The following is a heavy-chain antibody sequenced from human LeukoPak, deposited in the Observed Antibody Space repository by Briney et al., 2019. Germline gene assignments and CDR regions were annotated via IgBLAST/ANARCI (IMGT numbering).Heavy chain of an antibody. CDR3: AGRRAAYYFDY. Sequence: SETLSLTCTVSGGSISSSSYYWGWIRQPPGKGLEWIGSMYYSGISNYYPSLKSRVTISVDTSKNQFFLKLSSVTAADTAVYFCAGRRAAYYFDYWGQGTLVTVSS. CDR2: MYYSGIS. CDR1: GGSISSSSYY. D-gene: IGHD6-13*01. V-gene: IGHV4-39*01. J-gene: IGHJ4*02.